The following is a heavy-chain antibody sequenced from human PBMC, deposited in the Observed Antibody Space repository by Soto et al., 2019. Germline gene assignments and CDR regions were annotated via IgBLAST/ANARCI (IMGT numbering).Heavy chain of an antibody. CDR3: ARDLRDEKQLVPAYYYGMDV. CDR1: GFTVSSNY. V-gene: IGHV3-53*01. D-gene: IGHD6-13*01. Sequence: TGGSLRLSCAASGFTVSSNYMSWVRQAPGKGLEWVSVIYSGGSTYYADSVKGRFTISRDNSKNTLYLQMNSLRAEDTAVYYCARDLRDEKQLVPAYYYGMDVWGQGTTVTVSS. CDR2: IYSGGST. J-gene: IGHJ6*02.